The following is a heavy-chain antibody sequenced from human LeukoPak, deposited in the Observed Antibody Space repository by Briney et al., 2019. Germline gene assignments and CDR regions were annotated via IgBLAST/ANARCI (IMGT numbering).Heavy chain of an antibody. V-gene: IGHV1-8*01. CDR3: ANKPKTGIVGATRSES. CDR1: GYTFTSFD. D-gene: IGHD1-26*01. CDR2: MNPNSGNT. Sequence: ASVKVSCKASGYTFTSFDINWVRQATGQGLEWMGWMNPNSGNTGYEQKFQGRVAMTRDTSTSTVYMELSSLRSEDTAVYYCANKPKTGIVGATRSESWGQGTLVTVSS. J-gene: IGHJ5*02.